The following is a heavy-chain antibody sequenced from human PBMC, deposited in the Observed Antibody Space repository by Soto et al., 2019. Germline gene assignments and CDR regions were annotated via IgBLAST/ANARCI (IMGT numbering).Heavy chain of an antibody. J-gene: IGHJ4*02. Sequence: EVQLLESGGGLVQPGGSLRLSCAASGFTFSSYAMSWVRQAPGKGLEWVSAISGSGGSTYYADSVKGRFTISRDNSKNTVYLQMNSLRGEDTAVYYCARRGSGSDYDYWGQGTLVTVSS. CDR1: GFTFSSYA. D-gene: IGHD1-26*01. CDR3: ARRGSGSDYDY. CDR2: ISGSGGST. V-gene: IGHV3-23*01.